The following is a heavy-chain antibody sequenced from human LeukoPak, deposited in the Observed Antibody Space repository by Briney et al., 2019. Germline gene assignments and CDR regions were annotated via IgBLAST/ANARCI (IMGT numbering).Heavy chain of an antibody. CDR2: IIPIFGTA. D-gene: IGHD6-13*01. Sequence: SSVKVSCKASGGTFSSYAISWVRQAPGQGLEWMGGIIPIFGTANYAQKFQGRVTITTDEATSTAYMELSSLRSEETAVYYYATRDMVEQQIYYYYYMDVWGKGTTVTVSS. J-gene: IGHJ6*03. V-gene: IGHV1-69*05. CDR3: ATRDMVEQQIYYYYYMDV. CDR1: GGTFSSYA.